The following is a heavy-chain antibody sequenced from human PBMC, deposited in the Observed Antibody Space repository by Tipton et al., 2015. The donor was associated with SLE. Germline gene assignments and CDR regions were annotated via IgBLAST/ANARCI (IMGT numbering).Heavy chain of an antibody. CDR1: GVSISSGGYY. D-gene: IGHD3-16*01. V-gene: IGHV4-31*03. J-gene: IGHJ4*02. Sequence: TLSLTCSVSGVSISSGGYYWSWIRQHPGKGLEWIGYIYYSGSTYYNPSLKSRLTMSLDTSQNQFSLNLSSVTAADTAVYYCAREDLFGETWFFDFWGRGIRVIVSP. CDR2: IYYSGST. CDR3: AREDLFGETWFFDF.